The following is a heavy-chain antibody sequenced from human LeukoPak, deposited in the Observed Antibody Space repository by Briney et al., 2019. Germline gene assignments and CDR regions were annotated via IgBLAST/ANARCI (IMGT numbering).Heavy chain of an antibody. V-gene: IGHV3-48*01. D-gene: IGHD6-13*01. J-gene: IGHJ4*02. CDR3: ARDSYSSSWYYYFDY. CDR1: RFTFSSHN. CDR2: ISDSSTTI. Sequence: GGSLRLSCAASRFTFSSHNMHWVRQAPGKGLEWVSYISDSSTTIYYADSVKGRFTISRDNARNSLYLQMNSLRAEDTAVYYCARDSYSSSWYYYFDYWGQGTLVTVSS.